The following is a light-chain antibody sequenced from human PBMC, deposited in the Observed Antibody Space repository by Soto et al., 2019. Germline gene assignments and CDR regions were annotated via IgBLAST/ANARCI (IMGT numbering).Light chain of an antibody. CDR2: DTT. J-gene: IGLJ3*02. Sequence: QAVVTQESSLTVSPGGTVTVTCGSSTGAVTSGHYPHWVQQKAGRAPRTLIYDTTNKHSWTPARFSGSLLGGKAALTLSGAQPEDEGDYYCLLSYSGARVFGGGTKLTVL. V-gene: IGLV7-46*01. CDR3: LLSYSGARV. CDR1: TGAVTSGHY.